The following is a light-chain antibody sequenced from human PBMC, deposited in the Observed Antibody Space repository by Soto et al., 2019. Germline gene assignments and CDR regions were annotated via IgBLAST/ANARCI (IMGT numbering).Light chain of an antibody. J-gene: IGKJ4*01. CDR2: EAS. CDR3: QQYGSSPLT. CDR1: QSVSSY. V-gene: IGKV3-20*01. Sequence: EIVLTQSPGSLSLSPGERATLSCRASQSVSSYLAWYQQKPGQAPRLLIYEASNRATGIPARFSGSGSGTDFTLTISRLEPEDFAVYYCQQYGSSPLTFGGGTKVDIK.